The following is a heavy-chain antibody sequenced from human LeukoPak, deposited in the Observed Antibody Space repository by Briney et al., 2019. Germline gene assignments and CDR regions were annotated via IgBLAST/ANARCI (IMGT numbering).Heavy chain of an antibody. CDR1: GFTFSSYS. J-gene: IGHJ6*02. V-gene: IGHV3-21*01. D-gene: IGHD3-9*01. Sequence: GGSLRLSCAASGFTFSSYSMNWVRQAPGKGLEWVSSISSSSSYIYYADSVKGRFTISRDNAKNSLYLQMNSLRAEDTAVYYCARDLYDILTGYLYYGMDVWGQGTTVTVSS. CDR2: ISSSSSYI. CDR3: ARDLYDILTGYLYYGMDV.